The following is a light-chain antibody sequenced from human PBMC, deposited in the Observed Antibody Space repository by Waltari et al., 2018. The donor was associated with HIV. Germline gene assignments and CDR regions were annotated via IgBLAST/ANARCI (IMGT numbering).Light chain of an antibody. CDR1: QSVRSW. CDR3: QQYDSYLWT. CDR2: NAT. Sequence: DIQMTQSPSTLSASVGDRVTITCRASQSVRSWLAWYQQQPGKAPKPLIYNATTLESGVPSRFSGSGSGTEFTLTISILKPDDFASYCCQQYDSYLWTFGQGTKVE. J-gene: IGKJ1*01. V-gene: IGKV1-5*03.